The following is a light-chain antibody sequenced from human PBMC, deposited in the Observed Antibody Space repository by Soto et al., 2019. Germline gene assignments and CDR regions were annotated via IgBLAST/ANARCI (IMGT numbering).Light chain of an antibody. CDR2: KAS. CDR1: QSISSW. CDR3: QQYETFSGK. Sequence: IQMPHSPSTLSASVGDRVTITFRASQSISSWLAWYQQKPGKAPKLLIYKASSLESGVPSRFSGSGSGTKFTLTIASLQPDDFATYYCQQYETFSGKFGPGTKVDIK. V-gene: IGKV1-5*03. J-gene: IGKJ1*01.